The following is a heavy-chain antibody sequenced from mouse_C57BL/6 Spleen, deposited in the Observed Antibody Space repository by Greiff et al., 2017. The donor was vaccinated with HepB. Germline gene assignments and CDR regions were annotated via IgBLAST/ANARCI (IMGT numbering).Heavy chain of an antibody. V-gene: IGHV1-15*01. CDR1: GYTFTDYE. D-gene: IGHD2-2*01. CDR2: IDPETGGT. J-gene: IGHJ2*01. Sequence: QVQLQQSGAELVRPGASVTLSCKASGYTFTDYEMHWVKQTPVHGLEWIGAIDPETGGTAYNQKFKGKAILTADKSSSTAYMELRSLTSEDSAVYYCTRWLGDYFDDWGQGTTLTVSS. CDR3: TRWLGDYFDD.